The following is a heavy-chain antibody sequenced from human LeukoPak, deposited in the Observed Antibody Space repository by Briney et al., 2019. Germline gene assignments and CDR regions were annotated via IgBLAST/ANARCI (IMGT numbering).Heavy chain of an antibody. D-gene: IGHD5-18*01. CDR3: TTDRRGYSYGFGLRY. CDR2: IKSKTDGRTT. CDR1: GFTFSNAW. J-gene: IGHJ4*02. Sequence: PGGSLRLSCAASGFTFSNAWMSWVRQAPGKGLEWVGRIKSKTDGRTTDYAAPVKGRFTISRDDSKNTLYLQMNSLKTEDTAVYYCTTDRRGYSYGFGLRYWGQGTLVTVSS. V-gene: IGHV3-15*01.